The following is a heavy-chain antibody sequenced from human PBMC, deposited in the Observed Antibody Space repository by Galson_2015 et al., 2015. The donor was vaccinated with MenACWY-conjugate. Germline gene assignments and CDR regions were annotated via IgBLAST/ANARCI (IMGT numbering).Heavy chain of an antibody. J-gene: IGHJ4*02. D-gene: IGHD6-19*01. V-gene: IGHV3-11*05. Sequence: SLRLSCAASGFTFSDSYMNWVRQAPGKGLEWISYISNTSGFRYYADSVKGRFTISREDAKNSLYMQMNSLSAEDTAVYYCARDRGGPVAGERGPANYWGQGALVTVSS. CDR2: ISNTSGFR. CDR3: ARDRGGPVAGERGPANY. CDR1: GFTFSDSY.